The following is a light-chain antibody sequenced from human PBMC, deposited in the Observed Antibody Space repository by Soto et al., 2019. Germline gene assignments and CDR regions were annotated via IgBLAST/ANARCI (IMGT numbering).Light chain of an antibody. Sequence: QSALTQPTSASGSPGQSVTISCTGTSSDVGAYNYVSWYQQHPGKAPKLMIYEVSKRPSGVPDRFSGSKSGNTASLTVSGLQDEDEADYYCSSYAGSNKVFGGGTKLTVL. CDR2: EVS. CDR3: SSYAGSNKV. V-gene: IGLV2-8*01. J-gene: IGLJ2*01. CDR1: SSDVGAYNY.